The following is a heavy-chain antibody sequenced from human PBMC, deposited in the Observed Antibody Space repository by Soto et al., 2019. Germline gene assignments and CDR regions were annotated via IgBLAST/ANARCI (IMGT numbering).Heavy chain of an antibody. V-gene: IGHV4-34*01. CDR1: GGSVSSSNNYY. CDR2: MSHSGGT. D-gene: IGHD1-1*01. Sequence: QVQLQQWGAGLLKPSETLSLTCAVYGGSVSSSNNYYWSWIRQPPGKGLEWIGEMSHSGGTHFNPSLKSRVTISVDTSKNQFALKMSSVTAADTALYYCARVERGTATTVVDDFDIWGPGTMVTVSS. J-gene: IGHJ3*02. CDR3: ARVERGTATTVVDDFDI.